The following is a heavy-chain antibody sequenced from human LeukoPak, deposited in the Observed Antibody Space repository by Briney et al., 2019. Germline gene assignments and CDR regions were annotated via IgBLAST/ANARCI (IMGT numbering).Heavy chain of an antibody. CDR1: GGSFSGCY. CDR3: ARADSGSYWGTDY. CDR2: INHSGST. V-gene: IGHV4-34*01. D-gene: IGHD1-26*01. Sequence: KPSETLSLTCAVYGGSFSGCYWSWIRQPPGKGLEWIGEINHSGSTNYNPSLKSRVTISVDTSKNQFSLKLSSVTAADTAVYYCARADSGSYWGTDYWGQGTLVTVSS. J-gene: IGHJ4*02.